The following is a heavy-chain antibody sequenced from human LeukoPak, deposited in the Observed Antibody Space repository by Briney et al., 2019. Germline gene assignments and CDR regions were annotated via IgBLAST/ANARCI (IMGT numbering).Heavy chain of an antibody. V-gene: IGHV3-30*18. CDR3: AKDRDLRQGYYFDH. Sequence: QAGGSLRLSCAASGFTFSSYGMHWVRQAPGKGLEWVAVISYDGSNKYYADSVKGRFTISRDNSKNTLYLQMNSLRAEDTAIYYCAKDRDLRQGYYFDHWGQGTLVTVSS. CDR2: ISYDGSNK. CDR1: GFTFSSYG. J-gene: IGHJ4*02.